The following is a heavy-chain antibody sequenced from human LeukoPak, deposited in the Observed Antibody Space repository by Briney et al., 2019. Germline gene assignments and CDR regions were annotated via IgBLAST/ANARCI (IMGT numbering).Heavy chain of an antibody. CDR1: GGTFSRYT. D-gene: IGHD6-19*01. J-gene: IGHJ5*02. CDR3: ASAGIAVAGDGNWFDP. CDR2: IIPMFDIP. Sequence: SVKVSCKASGGTFSRYTISWVRQAPGQGLEWMGGIIPMFDIPKYAQKFKGRVTITADESSSTAHMELSSLRSEDTAIYYCASAGIAVAGDGNWFDPWGQGTLVTVSP. V-gene: IGHV1-69*13.